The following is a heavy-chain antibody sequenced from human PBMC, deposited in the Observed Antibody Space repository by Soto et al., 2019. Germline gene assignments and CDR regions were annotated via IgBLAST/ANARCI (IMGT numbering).Heavy chain of an antibody. CDR1: GFTFSDYY. CDR3: ARPLNYDFWSGYQLYGMDV. D-gene: IGHD3-3*01. Sequence: GGSLRLSCAASGFTFSDYYMSWIRQAPGKGLEWVSYISSSGSTICYADSVKGRFTISRDNAKNSLYLQMNSLRAEDTAVYYCARPLNYDFWSGYQLYGMDVWGQGTTVTVS. J-gene: IGHJ6*02. V-gene: IGHV3-11*01. CDR2: ISSSGSTI.